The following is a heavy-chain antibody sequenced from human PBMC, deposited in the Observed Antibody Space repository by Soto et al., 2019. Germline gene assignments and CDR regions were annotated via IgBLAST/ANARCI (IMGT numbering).Heavy chain of an antibody. CDR3: ARRWGYDSSGYENAFDI. J-gene: IGHJ3*02. V-gene: IGHV4-30-2*01. CDR2: IYHSGST. CDR1: GGSISSGGYS. D-gene: IGHD3-22*01. Sequence: SETLSLTCAVSGGSISSGGYSWSWIRQPPGKGLEWIGYIYHSGSTYYNPSLKSRVTISVDRSKNQFSLKLSSVSAADTAVYYCARRWGYDSSGYENAFDIWGQGTMVT.